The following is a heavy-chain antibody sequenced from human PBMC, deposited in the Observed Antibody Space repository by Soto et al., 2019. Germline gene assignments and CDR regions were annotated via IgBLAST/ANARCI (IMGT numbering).Heavy chain of an antibody. CDR1: GVSFSGYY. CDR3: ARVAVGWLRVLKVPERNIDP. J-gene: IGHJ5*02. D-gene: IGHD5-12*01. V-gene: IGHV4-34*01. CDR2: INSSGST. Sequence: SDPLSLIFAVDGVSFSGYYWSWMRQPPGKGLEPIGEINSSGSTNYNPALTIRVTIAVDTFKNQFSLKLSSVTAADTAVYYWARVAVGWLRVLKVPERNIDPWGQGTLVTVSS.